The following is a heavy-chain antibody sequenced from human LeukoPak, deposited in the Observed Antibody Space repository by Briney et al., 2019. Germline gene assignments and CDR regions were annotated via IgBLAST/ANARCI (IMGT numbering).Heavy chain of an antibody. J-gene: IGHJ5*02. CDR3: ARSGAGPSSSWGVNWFDP. CDR2: INPSGGST. D-gene: IGHD6-13*01. Sequence: ASVKVSCKASGYTFTSYYMHWVRQAPGQGLEWMGIINPSGGSTSYAQKFQGRVTMTRDTSTSTVYMELSSLRSEETAVYYCARSGAGPSSSWGVNWFDPWGQGTLVTVSS. V-gene: IGHV1-46*01. CDR1: GYTFTSYY.